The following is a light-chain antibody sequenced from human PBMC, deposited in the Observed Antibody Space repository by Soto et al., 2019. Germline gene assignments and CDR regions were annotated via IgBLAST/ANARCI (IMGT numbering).Light chain of an antibody. CDR2: DAS. CDR3: QQYDSLPRT. V-gene: IGKV3-20*01. J-gene: IGKJ3*01. Sequence: EIVLTQSPGTLSSSPGERATLSCRASQSLTGNFLAWYQQKPGQAPRLLIYDASTRATGIPDRFSGSGSGTDFTLTISRLEPEDFAVYYCQQYDSLPRTFGPGTKVDIK. CDR1: QSLTGNF.